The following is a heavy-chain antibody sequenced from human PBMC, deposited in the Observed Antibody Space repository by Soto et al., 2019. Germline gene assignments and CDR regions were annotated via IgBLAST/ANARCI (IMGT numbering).Heavy chain of an antibody. V-gene: IGHV3-30*18. CDR3: AKDYGLPSLSVGTGGGY. J-gene: IGHJ4*02. Sequence: GGSLRLSCAASGFTFSSYGMHWVRQAPGKGLEWVAVISYDGSNKYYADSVKGRFTISRDNSKNTLYLQMNSLRAEDTAVYYCAKDYGLPSLSVGTGGGYWGQGTLVTVSS. CDR1: GFTFSSYG. D-gene: IGHD7-27*01. CDR2: ISYDGSNK.